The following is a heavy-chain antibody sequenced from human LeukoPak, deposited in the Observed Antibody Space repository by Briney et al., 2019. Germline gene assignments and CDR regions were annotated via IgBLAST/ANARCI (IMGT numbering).Heavy chain of an antibody. Sequence: GGSLRLSCAASGFTFNTFWMTWVRQAPGKGLEWVANINQDGSEKYYVDSVKGRFTISRDNAKNSLYLQMNSLRAEDTAVYYCARDDGTRTSDYWGQGTLVTVSS. D-gene: IGHD1-1*01. J-gene: IGHJ4*02. CDR3: ARDDGTRTSDY. CDR2: INQDGSEK. V-gene: IGHV3-7*01. CDR1: GFTFNTFW.